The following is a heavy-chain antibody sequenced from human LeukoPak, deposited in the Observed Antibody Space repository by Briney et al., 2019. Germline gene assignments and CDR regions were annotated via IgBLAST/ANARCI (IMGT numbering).Heavy chain of an antibody. CDR3: AKDMERPRPGAFDI. CDR1: GFTFSSYA. D-gene: IGHD1-1*01. V-gene: IGHV3-23*01. Sequence: GGSLRLSCAASGFTFSSYAMSWVRQAPGKGLEWVSAISGSGGSTYYADSVKGRFTISRDSSKNTMYVQMNSLRAEDTAVYYCAKDMERPRPGAFDIWGQGTMVTVSS. J-gene: IGHJ3*02. CDR2: ISGSGGST.